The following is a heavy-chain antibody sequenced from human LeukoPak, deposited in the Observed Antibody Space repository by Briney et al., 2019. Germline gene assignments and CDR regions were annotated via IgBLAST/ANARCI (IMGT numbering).Heavy chain of an antibody. D-gene: IGHD2-8*02. CDR3: ARDAGGYGMDV. CDR2: INSGGST. J-gene: IGHJ6*02. V-gene: IGHV3-66*01. Sequence: GGSLRLSCAASGFTVSTNYMSWVRQAPGKGLEWVSVINSGGSTYSADSVNGRFTISRDTTNKTPYLQMKSPRAEDAAEYYCARDAGGYGMDVWGQGTTVTVSS. CDR1: GFTVSTNY.